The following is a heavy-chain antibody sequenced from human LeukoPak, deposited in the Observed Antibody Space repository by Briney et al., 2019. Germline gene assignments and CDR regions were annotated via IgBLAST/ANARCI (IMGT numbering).Heavy chain of an antibody. Sequence: GGSLRLSCTASGFTFGDYAMSWVRQAPGKGLEWVGFIRSKAYGGTTEYAASVKGRFTISRDDSKSIAYLQMNSLTTEDTAVYYCTRDRRPWGSSYYYYGMDVWGQGTTVTVSS. J-gene: IGHJ6*02. D-gene: IGHD2-2*01. CDR3: TRDRRPWGSSYYYYGMDV. CDR2: IRSKAYGGTT. CDR1: GFTFGDYA. V-gene: IGHV3-49*04.